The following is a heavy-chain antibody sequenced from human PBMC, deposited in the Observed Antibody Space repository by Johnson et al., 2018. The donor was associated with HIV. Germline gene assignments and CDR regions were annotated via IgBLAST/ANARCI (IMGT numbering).Heavy chain of an antibody. V-gene: IGHV3-30*04. D-gene: IGHD1-26*01. CDR2: IWDDGTNK. CDR1: GFTFSSYA. CDR3: ARDSGAPGNDAFDI. Sequence: QVQLVESGGGVVQPGRSLRLSCAASGFTFSSYAMHWVRQAPGKGLEWVAAIWDDGTNKNYADSVNGRFTVSRDNSKNTLYLQMNSLRPEDTALYFCARDSGAPGNDAFDIWGQGTMVTISS. J-gene: IGHJ3*02.